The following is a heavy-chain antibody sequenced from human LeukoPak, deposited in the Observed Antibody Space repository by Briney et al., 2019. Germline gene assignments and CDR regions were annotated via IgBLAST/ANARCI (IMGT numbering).Heavy chain of an antibody. CDR3: AIGGSSGSYDY. V-gene: IGHV3-21*01. J-gene: IGHJ4*02. Sequence: GGSLRLSCVASGFTFSSYSVNWVRQAPGKGLEWVSCISSSSSYIYYADSVKGRFTISRDNAKNSLYLQMNSLRAEDTAVYYCAIGGSSGSYDYWGQGTLVTVSS. CDR2: ISSSSSYI. D-gene: IGHD3-22*01. CDR1: GFTFSSYS.